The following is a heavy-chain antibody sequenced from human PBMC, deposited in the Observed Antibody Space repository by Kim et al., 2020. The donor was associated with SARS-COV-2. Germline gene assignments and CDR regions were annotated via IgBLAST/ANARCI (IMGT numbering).Heavy chain of an antibody. CDR2: ISDSGDST. CDR1: SFTFGHFA. V-gene: IGHV3-23*01. D-gene: IGHD6-13*01. Sequence: GGSLRLSCAASSFTFGHFAMNWVRQAPGKGLEWISTISDSGDSTYYADSVKGRFTISRDNSKNTLFLQMNSLRADDTAMYYCAKDLKLGFDSWGHGTLVTVSA. CDR3: AKDLKLGFDS. J-gene: IGHJ4*01.